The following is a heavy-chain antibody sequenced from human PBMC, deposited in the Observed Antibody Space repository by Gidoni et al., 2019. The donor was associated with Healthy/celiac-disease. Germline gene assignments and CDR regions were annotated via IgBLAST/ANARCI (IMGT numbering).Heavy chain of an antibody. CDR3: AKDEPAMADLYYYYGMDV. Sequence: EVQLLESGGGLVQPGGSLRLSCAASGFTFSSYAMSWVRQAPGKGLEWVSAISGSGGSTYYADSVKGRFTISRDNSKNTLYLQMNSLRAEDTAVYYCAKDEPAMADLYYYYGMDVWGQGTTVTVSS. D-gene: IGHD5-18*01. CDR2: ISGSGGST. CDR1: GFTFSSYA. J-gene: IGHJ6*02. V-gene: IGHV3-23*01.